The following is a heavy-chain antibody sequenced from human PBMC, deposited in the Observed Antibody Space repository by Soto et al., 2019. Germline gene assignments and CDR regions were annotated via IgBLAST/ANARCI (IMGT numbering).Heavy chain of an antibody. V-gene: IGHV4-30-2*01. J-gene: IGHJ6*02. CDR3: VRERTIFGVAPGGGVDV. D-gene: IGHD3-3*01. CDR2: VYHSGAT. CDR1: GGSISTSDYT. Sequence: NPSETLSLTCAVSGGSISTSDYTWSWIRQPPGRGLEWIGSVYHSGATHYMPSLKNRLTMSLDKSKNQFSLDLTSVTAADTAVYYCVRERTIFGVAPGGGVDVWGQGTTVTVSS.